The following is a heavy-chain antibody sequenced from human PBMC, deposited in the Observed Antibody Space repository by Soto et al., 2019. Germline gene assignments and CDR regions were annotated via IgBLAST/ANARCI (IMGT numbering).Heavy chain of an antibody. D-gene: IGHD2-15*01. CDR2: MNPNTGNI. V-gene: IGHV1-8*02. CDR1: EDTFTHYD. J-gene: IGHJ5*02. Sequence: QVELVQFGAEVKKPGASVKVSCQASEDTFTHYDINWVRQATGQGLEWMGWMNPNTGNIDYAHKFQGRLTMTRDTSTRTVYMELSSLRSDDTAVYYCVRRVAAGHRSWFDPWGQGTLVTVSS. CDR3: VRRVAAGHRSWFDP.